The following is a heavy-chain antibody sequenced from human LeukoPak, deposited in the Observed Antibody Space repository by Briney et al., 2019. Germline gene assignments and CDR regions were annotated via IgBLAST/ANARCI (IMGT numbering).Heavy chain of an antibody. CDR3: ARFALTEHYFDY. J-gene: IGHJ4*02. V-gene: IGHV5-51*01. Sequence: PGESLKISCKGSGYTFTDHWIGWVRQLPGKGLKWMAIVYPTDSDTRYNPSFQGQVTISADRSITTAYLQWNSLKASDTAVYYCARFALTEHYFDYWGLGTLVTVSS. CDR2: VYPTDSDT. CDR1: GYTFTDHW. D-gene: IGHD1-26*01.